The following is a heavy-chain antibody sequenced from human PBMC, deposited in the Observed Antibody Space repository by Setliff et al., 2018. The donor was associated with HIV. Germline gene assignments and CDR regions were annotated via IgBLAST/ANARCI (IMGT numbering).Heavy chain of an antibody. CDR1: GGSISSGSYY. J-gene: IGHJ4*02. CDR2: IYHSGRT. CDR3: ARDQPQDYDSLTGYYAGRYFDY. Sequence: PSENLSLTCTVSGGSISSGSYYWSWIRQPAGKGLEWIGSIYHSGRTYYNPSLKSRVTISVDTSKNQFSLKLTSVTAADTAVYYCARDQPQDYDSLTGYYAGRYFDYWGRGTLVTVS. V-gene: IGHV4-39*07. D-gene: IGHD3-9*01.